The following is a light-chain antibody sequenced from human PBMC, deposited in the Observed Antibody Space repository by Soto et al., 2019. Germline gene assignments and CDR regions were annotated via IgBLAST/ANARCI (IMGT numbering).Light chain of an antibody. CDR3: QQTHNTFT. CDR1: QSISSY. CDR2: AAS. V-gene: IGKV1-39*01. Sequence: DIQMTQSPSSLSASVGDRVTITCRASQSISSYLNWYQQXPGNAPKLLIYAASSLHSGVPSRFSGSGSGTDFTLTISSLQPEDFASYYCQQTHNTFTFGQGTRLEIK. J-gene: IGKJ5*01.